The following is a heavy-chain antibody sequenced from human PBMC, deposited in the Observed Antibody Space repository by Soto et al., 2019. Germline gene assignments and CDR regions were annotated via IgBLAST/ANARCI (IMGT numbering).Heavy chain of an antibody. CDR1: GFTASSNY. V-gene: IGHV3-66*04. J-gene: IGHJ5*02. Sequence: GSLRLSCAVSGFTASSNYMSWVRQAPGKGLEWVSVIYSDGGTYYADSVKGRFTLSRDNSKNTLYLQINSLRAEDTAVYYCARHPPPPPCSGGSCYWFDPWGQEPLVTVP. CDR3: ARHPPPPPCSGGSCYWFDP. CDR2: IYSDGGT. D-gene: IGHD2-15*01.